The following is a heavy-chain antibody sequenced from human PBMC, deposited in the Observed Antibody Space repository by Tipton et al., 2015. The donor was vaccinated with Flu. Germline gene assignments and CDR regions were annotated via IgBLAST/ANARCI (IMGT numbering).Heavy chain of an antibody. J-gene: IGHJ6*02. CDR2: INPSGGST. CDR3: AREAYCGGDCYNYYYGMDV. Sequence: QLVQSGVEVKKPGASVKVSCKASGYTFTSYYMHWVRQAPGQGLEWMGIINPSGGSTSYAQKFQGRVTMTRDTSTSTVYMELSSLRSEDTAVYYCAREAYCGGDCYNYYYGMDVWGQGTTVTVSS. CDR1: GYTFTSYY. D-gene: IGHD2-21*01. V-gene: IGHV1-46*01.